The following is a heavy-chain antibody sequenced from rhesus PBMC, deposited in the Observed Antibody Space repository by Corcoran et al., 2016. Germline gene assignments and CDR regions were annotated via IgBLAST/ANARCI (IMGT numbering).Heavy chain of an antibody. D-gene: IGHD3-16*01. CDR2: ISGSSGST. CDR1: GGSISSSNW. J-gene: IGHJ4*01. Sequence: QVQLQESGPGLVKPSETLSLTCAVSGGSISSSNWWSWIRQPPGKGLEWIGYISGSSGSTYYNPSLKRRVTISTDTSKNQFSLKLSSVTAADTAVYYCARGSYYSGSSDYWGQGVLVTVSS. V-gene: IGHV4-65*01. CDR3: ARGSYYSGSSDY.